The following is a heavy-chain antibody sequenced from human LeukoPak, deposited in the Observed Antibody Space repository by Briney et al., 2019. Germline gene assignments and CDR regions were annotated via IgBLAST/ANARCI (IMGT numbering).Heavy chain of an antibody. D-gene: IGHD5-24*01. J-gene: IGHJ4*02. CDR3: AKLSRDGYNSVDY. CDR1: GGSISSYY. CDR2: IYCSGST. V-gene: IGHV4-59*01. Sequence: SETLSLTCTVSGGSISSYYWSWIRQPPGKGLEWIGYIYCSGSTNYNPSLKSRVTISVDTSKNQFSLKLSSVTAADTAVYYCAKLSRDGYNSVDYWGQGTLVTVSS.